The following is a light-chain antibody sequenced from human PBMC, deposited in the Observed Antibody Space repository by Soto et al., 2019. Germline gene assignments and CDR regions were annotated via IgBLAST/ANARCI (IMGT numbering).Light chain of an antibody. CDR3: QQIYSAPLT. CDR1: QSITTY. V-gene: IGKV1-39*01. CDR2: AAS. Sequence: DIPMTQSPSALSASVGDRVTITCRASQSITTYLNWYRQKPGKAPKLLIYAASSLQSGVPSRFSGSGSETEFNLSISSLQPEDFATYFCQQIYSAPLTFGGGTKVEIK. J-gene: IGKJ4*01.